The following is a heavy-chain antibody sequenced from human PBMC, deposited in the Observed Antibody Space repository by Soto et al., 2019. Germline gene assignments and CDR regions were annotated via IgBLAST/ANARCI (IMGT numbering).Heavy chain of an antibody. J-gene: IGHJ4*02. V-gene: IGHV3-9*01. CDR3: ARGEGGY. CDR2: ISWNSGSI. Sequence: EVQLVESGGGLVQPGRSLRLSCAASGFTFDDYAMHWVRQAPGKGLEWVSGISWNSGSIGYADSVKGRFTISRDNAKNSLYLQMNSLRAEDTALYYCARGEGGYWGQGTLVTVSS. D-gene: IGHD3-16*01. CDR1: GFTFDDYA.